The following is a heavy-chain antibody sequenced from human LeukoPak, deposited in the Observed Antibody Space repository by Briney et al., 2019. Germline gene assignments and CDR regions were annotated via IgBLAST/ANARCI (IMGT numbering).Heavy chain of an antibody. CDR2: IYYSGST. J-gene: IGHJ4*02. Sequence: SQTLSLTCTVSGGSISSGGYYWSWMRQHPGKGLEWIGYIYYSGSTYYNPSLKSRVTISVDTSKNQFSLKLSSVTAADTAVYYCARGSHGDYSDYWGQGTLVTVSS. V-gene: IGHV4-31*03. CDR3: ARGSHGDYSDY. CDR1: GGSISSGGYY. D-gene: IGHD4-17*01.